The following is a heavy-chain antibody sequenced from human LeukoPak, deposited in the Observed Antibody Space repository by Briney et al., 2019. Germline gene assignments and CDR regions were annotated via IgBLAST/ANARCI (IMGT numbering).Heavy chain of an antibody. CDR1: GYTFTRYA. J-gene: IGHJ4*02. CDR3: ARGGVTIFGVVINYADY. CDR2: ISAYNGNT. D-gene: IGHD3-3*01. Sequence: ASVKVSCKASGYTFTRYAMNWVRQAPGQGLEWMGWISAYNGNTNYAQKLQGRVTMTTDTSTSTAYMELRSLRSDDTAVYYCARGGVTIFGVVINYADYWGQGTLVTVSS. V-gene: IGHV1-18*01.